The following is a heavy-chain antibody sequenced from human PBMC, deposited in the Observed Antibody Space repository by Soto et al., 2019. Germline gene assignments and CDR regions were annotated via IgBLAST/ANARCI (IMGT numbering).Heavy chain of an antibody. Sequence: GGSLRLSCAASGFTFSNYAMSWIRQAPGKGLEWVSIISFSGDTTYYTDSVQGRFTISRDNSKNTLYLQMDSLRADDTAVYFCAKHLEDLELLIPLDSWGQGSRVAVSS. CDR2: ISFSGDTT. D-gene: IGHD1-7*01. V-gene: IGHV3-23*01. CDR3: AKHLEDLELLIPLDS. J-gene: IGHJ4*02. CDR1: GFTFSNYA.